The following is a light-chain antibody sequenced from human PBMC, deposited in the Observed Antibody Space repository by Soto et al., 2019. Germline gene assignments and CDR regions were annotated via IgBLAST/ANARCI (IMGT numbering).Light chain of an antibody. CDR3: QSYDNSLSTYV. CDR2: ANN. CDR1: SSNIGAGSD. V-gene: IGLV1-40*01. Sequence: QYVLTQPPSVSGAPGQRVTISCTGSSSNIGAGSDVHWYQQLPGTAPKLLIYANNIRPSGVPDRFSGSKSATSASLAITGLQAEDEADYYCQSYDNSLSTYVFGTGTKLTVL. J-gene: IGLJ1*01.